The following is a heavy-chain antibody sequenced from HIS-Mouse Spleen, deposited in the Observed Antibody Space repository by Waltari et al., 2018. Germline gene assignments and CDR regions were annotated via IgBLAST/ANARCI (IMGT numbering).Heavy chain of an antibody. V-gene: IGHV4-39*07. CDR1: GGSISSSSYY. D-gene: IGHD6-13*01. J-gene: IGHJ2*01. Sequence: QLQLQESGPGLVKPSETLSLTCTVSGGSISSSSYYWGWIRQPPGKGLEWSGGIYYSGCTDYNPSLKSRVTIPVDTSKNQFSLKLSSVTAADTAVYYCAREIPYSSSWYDWYFDLWGRDTLVTVSS. CDR2: IYYSGCT. CDR3: AREIPYSSSWYDWYFDL.